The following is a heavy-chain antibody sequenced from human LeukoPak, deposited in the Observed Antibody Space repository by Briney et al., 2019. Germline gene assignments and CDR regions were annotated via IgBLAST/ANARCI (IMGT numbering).Heavy chain of an antibody. Sequence: GGSLRLSCAASRFTSSNYWMTWVRQASGKGLEWVANIKQDGSEKYYVDSVKGRFTISRDNAKNSLYLQMNSLRAEDTAVYYCARERRGSSGWYYFDYWGQGTLVTVSS. CDR1: RFTSSNYW. CDR3: ARERRGSSGWYYFDY. D-gene: IGHD6-19*01. CDR2: IKQDGSEK. V-gene: IGHV3-7*01. J-gene: IGHJ4*02.